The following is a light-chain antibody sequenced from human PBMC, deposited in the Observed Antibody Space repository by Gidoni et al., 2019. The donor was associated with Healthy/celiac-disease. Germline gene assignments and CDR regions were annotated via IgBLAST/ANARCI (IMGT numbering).Light chain of an antibody. Sequence: EIVLTQSPPTLSLSPGERATLSCRASQSVSSYLAWYQQKPGQAPRLLIYDASNRATGIPARFSGSGSGTDFTLTISSLEPEDFAVYYCQQRSNWPPFTFGPGTKSGYQT. CDR3: QQRSNWPPFT. CDR2: DAS. CDR1: QSVSSY. V-gene: IGKV3-11*01. J-gene: IGKJ3*01.